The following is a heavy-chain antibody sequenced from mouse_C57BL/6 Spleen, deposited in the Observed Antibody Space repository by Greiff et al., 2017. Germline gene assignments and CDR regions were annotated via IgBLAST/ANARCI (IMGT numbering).Heavy chain of an antibody. CDR1: GYTFTSYW. CDR3: ARSITTVVATPFDY. Sequence: QVQLQQPGAELVKPGASVKMSCKASGYTFTSYWITWVKQRPGQGLEWIGDFYPGSGSTNYNEKFKSKATLTVDTSSSTAYMQLSSLTSEDSAVYYCARSITTVVATPFDYWGQGTTLTVSS. CDR2: FYPGSGST. V-gene: IGHV1-55*01. J-gene: IGHJ2*01. D-gene: IGHD1-1*01.